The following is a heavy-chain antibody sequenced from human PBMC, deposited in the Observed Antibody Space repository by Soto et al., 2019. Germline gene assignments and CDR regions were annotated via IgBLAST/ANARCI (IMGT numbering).Heavy chain of an antibody. Sequence: QVQLVQSGAEVKKPGASVKVSCKASGYTFTSYDINWVRQATGQGLEWMGWMNPNSGNTGYAQKSQGGVTRTGNPSIRTPYVELSSLSSGDPAVYYCARPLYGDNVDYWGQGPLVTVSS. D-gene: IGHD4-17*01. CDR3: ARPLYGDNVDY. V-gene: IGHV1-8*01. J-gene: IGHJ4*02. CDR1: GYTFTSYD. CDR2: MNPNSGNT.